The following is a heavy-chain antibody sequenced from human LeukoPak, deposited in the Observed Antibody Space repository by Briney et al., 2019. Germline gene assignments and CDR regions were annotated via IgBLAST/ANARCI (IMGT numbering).Heavy chain of an antibody. CDR1: GGSISSYY. V-gene: IGHV4-59*08. D-gene: IGHD3-22*01. Sequence: SETLSLTCTVSGGSISSYYWSWIRQPPGKGLEWIGYIYYSGSTSYNPSLKSRVTISVDTSKNQFSLKLSSVTAADTAVYYCARPLSISGYYYDAFDIWGQGTMVTVSS. J-gene: IGHJ3*02. CDR3: ARPLSISGYYYDAFDI. CDR2: IYYSGST.